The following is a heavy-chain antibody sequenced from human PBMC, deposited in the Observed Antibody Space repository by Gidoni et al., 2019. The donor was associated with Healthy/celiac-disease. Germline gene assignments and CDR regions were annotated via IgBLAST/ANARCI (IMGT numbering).Heavy chain of an antibody. V-gene: IGHV3-21*01. D-gene: IGHD6-13*01. CDR1: GFTFSSYS. J-gene: IGHJ3*02. CDR3: ARIDSSSWYGAFDI. CDR2: ISSSSSYI. Sequence: EVQLVESGGGLVKPGGSLRLSCAASGFTFSSYSMNWVRQAPGKGLEWVSSISSSSSYIYYADSVKGRFTISRDNAKNSLYLQMNSLRAEDTAVYYCARIDSSSWYGAFDIWGQGTMVTVSS.